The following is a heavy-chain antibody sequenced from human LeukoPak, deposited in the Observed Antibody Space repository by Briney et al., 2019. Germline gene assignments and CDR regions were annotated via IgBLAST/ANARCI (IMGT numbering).Heavy chain of an antibody. CDR2: ISGCGGST. CDR3: AKDREVADLPDY. V-gene: IGHV3-23*01. D-gene: IGHD6-19*01. CDR1: GFTFSSYA. Sequence: GGSLRLSCAASGFTFSSYAMSWVRQAPGKGLEWVSAISGCGGSTYYADSVKGRFTISRDNSKNTLYLQMNSLRAEDTAVYYCAKDREVADLPDYWGQGTLVTVSS. J-gene: IGHJ4*02.